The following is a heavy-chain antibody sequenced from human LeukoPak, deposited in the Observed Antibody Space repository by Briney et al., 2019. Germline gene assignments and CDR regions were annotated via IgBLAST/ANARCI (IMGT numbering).Heavy chain of an antibody. D-gene: IGHD6-13*01. CDR1: GGSISSYY. Sequence: SETLSLTCTVSGGSISSYYWSWIRQPPGKGLEWIGYIYYSGSTNYNPSLKSRITISVVTSKNQFSLKLSSVTAADTAVYYCARDQYSSSWYGNYYYYGMDVWGQGTTVTVSS. CDR2: IYYSGST. CDR3: ARDQYSSSWYGNYYYYGMDV. V-gene: IGHV4-59*01. J-gene: IGHJ6*02.